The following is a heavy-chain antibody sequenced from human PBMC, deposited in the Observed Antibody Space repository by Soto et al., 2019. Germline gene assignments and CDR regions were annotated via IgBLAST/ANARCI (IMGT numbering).Heavy chain of an antibody. CDR2: IYYSGST. D-gene: IGHD2-15*01. CDR3: ARTGALFPGDQRYYFDY. J-gene: IGHJ4*02. V-gene: IGHV4-39*01. Sequence: QLQLQESGPGLVKPSETLSLTCTVSGGSISSSSYYWGWIRQPPGKGLEWIGSIYYSGSTYYNPSLKSRVTISVDTSKNQFSLKLSSVTAADTAVYYCARTGALFPGDQRYYFDYWGQGTLVTVSS. CDR1: GGSISSSSYY.